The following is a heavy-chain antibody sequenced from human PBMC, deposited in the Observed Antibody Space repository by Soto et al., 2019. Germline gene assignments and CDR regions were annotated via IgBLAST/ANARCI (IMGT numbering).Heavy chain of an antibody. Sequence: VQLVESGGGLVQPGGSLRLSCAASGFTVSSNYMSWVRQAPGKGLEWVSVIYSGGSTYYADSVKGRFTISRDNSKNTLYLQMNSLRAEDTAVYYCARAGYSYGTGAFDIWGQGTMVTVSS. CDR1: GFTVSSNY. V-gene: IGHV3-66*01. D-gene: IGHD5-18*01. CDR3: ARAGYSYGTGAFDI. J-gene: IGHJ3*02. CDR2: IYSGGST.